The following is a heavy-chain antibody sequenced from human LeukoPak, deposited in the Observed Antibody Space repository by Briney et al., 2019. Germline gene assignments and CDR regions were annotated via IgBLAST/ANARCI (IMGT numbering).Heavy chain of an antibody. J-gene: IGHJ4*02. CDR3: ARDRYGGFDY. CDR1: GGSISSYY. D-gene: IGHD1-26*01. CDR2: IYYSGST. Sequence: PSETLSLTCTGSGGSISSYYWSWIRQPPGKGLEWIGYIYYSGSTNYNPSLKSRVTISVDTSKNQFSLKLSSVTAADTAVYYCARDRYGGFDYWGQGTLVTVSS. V-gene: IGHV4-59*01.